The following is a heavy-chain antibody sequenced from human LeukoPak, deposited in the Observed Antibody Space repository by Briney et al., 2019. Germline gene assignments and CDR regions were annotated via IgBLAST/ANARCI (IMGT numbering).Heavy chain of an antibody. CDR1: GFTFSNFG. D-gene: IGHD3-22*01. CDR3: ARVLYDSSGYEFDAFDI. J-gene: IGHJ3*02. CDR2: ISHDGSNK. Sequence: GGSLRLSCAASGFTFSNFGMHWVRQAPGKGLDWVAVISHDGSNKYYADSVKGRFTISRDNSKNTLYLQMNSLRAEDTAVYYCARVLYDSSGYEFDAFDIWGQGTMVTVSS. V-gene: IGHV3-30*03.